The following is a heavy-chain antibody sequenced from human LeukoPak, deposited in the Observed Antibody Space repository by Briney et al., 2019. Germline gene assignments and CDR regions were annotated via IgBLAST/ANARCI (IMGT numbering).Heavy chain of an antibody. CDR2: IKKTGSET. J-gene: IGHJ4*02. CDR3: AREDGYCSGGNCYSYFDS. V-gene: IGHV3-7*01. Sequence: GGSLRLSCAASGFTFSSYWMSWVRQAPGKGLEWVAYIKKTGSETYYVDSVKGRFTITRDNTRNSLFLQMYSLRAEDTAVYFCAREDGYCSGGNCYSYFDSWGQGTLITVSS. D-gene: IGHD2-15*01. CDR1: GFTFSSYW.